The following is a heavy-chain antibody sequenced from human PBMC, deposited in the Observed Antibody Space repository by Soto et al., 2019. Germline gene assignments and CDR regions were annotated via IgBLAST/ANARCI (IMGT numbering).Heavy chain of an antibody. V-gene: IGHV3-21*01. CDR3: ARQNIVATGDYYYYMDV. CDR2: ISSSSSYI. Sequence: GGSLRLSCAASGFTFSSYSMNWVRQAPGKGLEWVSSISSSSSYIYYADSVKGRFTISRDNAKNSLYLQMNSLRAEDTAVYYCARQNIVATGDYYYYMDVWGKGTTVTVSS. CDR1: GFTFSSYS. J-gene: IGHJ6*03. D-gene: IGHD5-12*01.